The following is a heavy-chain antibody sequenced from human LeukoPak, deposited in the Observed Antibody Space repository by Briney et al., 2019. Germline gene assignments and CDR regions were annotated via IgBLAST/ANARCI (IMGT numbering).Heavy chain of an antibody. Sequence: GRSLRLSCAASGFTFSSYAMHWVRQAPGKGLEWVAVISYDGSNKYYADSVKGRFTISRDNSKNTLYLQMNSLRDEDTAVYYCARGVQQLVLTPPRVGYGMDVWGQGTTVTVSS. V-gene: IGHV3-30*04. CDR2: ISYDGSNK. D-gene: IGHD6-13*01. CDR3: ARGVQQLVLTPPRVGYGMDV. J-gene: IGHJ6*02. CDR1: GFTFSSYA.